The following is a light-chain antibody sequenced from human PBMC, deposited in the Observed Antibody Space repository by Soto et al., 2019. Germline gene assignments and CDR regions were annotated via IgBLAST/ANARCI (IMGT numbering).Light chain of an antibody. CDR3: QQYFLTPFT. V-gene: IGKV4-1*01. CDR2: WAS. J-gene: IGKJ3*01. CDR1: QSVLYSSNDKSY. Sequence: DIVMTQSPDSLAVSLGERASINCRSNQSVLYSSNDKSYLAWYQQKPGQPPKLLIYWASSRESGVPARFTGSGSGTEFTLIISSLQAEDVAVYYCQQYFLTPFTFGPGTIVEIK.